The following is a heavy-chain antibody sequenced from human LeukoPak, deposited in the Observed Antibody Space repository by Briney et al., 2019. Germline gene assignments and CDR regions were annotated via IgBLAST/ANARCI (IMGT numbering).Heavy chain of an antibody. J-gene: IGHJ3*02. Sequence: SVKVSCKPSGYTFTSYDINWVRQATGQGLEWMGWMNPNSGNTGYAQKFQGRVTITRNTSISTAYMELSSLRSEDSAVYYCASLIGGGYDEDAFDIWGQGTMVTVSS. CDR1: GYTFTSYD. CDR3: ASLIGGGYDEDAFDI. D-gene: IGHD5-12*01. CDR2: MNPNSGNT. V-gene: IGHV1-8*03.